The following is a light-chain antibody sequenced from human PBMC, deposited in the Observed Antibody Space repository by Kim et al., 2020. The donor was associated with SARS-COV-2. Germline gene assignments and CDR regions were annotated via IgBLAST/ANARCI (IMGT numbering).Light chain of an antibody. V-gene: IGKV3-11*01. CDR3: QQRSSWPIT. CDR1: QSVRGY. CDR2: DAS. Sequence: EIVLTQSPATLSLSPGERATLSCRASQSVRGYLAWYQQKPGQAPRLLIYDASNRATGIPGRFSGSGSETDFTLTISSLDPEDFALYYCQQRSSWPITFGQGTRLEIK. J-gene: IGKJ5*01.